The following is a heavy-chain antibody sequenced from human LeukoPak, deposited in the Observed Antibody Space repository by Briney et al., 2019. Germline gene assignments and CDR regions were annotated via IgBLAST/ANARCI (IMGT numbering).Heavy chain of an antibody. V-gene: IGHV3-48*03. CDR1: GFTFSSYE. J-gene: IGHJ4*02. D-gene: IGHD3/OR15-3a*01. Sequence: GGSLRLSCAASGFTFSSYEMNWVRQAPGKGLEWVSYISSSGSTTYYADSVKGRFTISRDNAKNSLYLQMNSLRAEDTAVYYCARDGHRPLGYWGQGTLVTVSS. CDR2: ISSSGSTT. CDR3: ARDGHRPLGY.